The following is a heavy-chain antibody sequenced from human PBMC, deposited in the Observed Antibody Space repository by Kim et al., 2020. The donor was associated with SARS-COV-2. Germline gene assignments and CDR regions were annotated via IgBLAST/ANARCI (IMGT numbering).Heavy chain of an antibody. J-gene: IGHJ5*02. V-gene: IGHV4-61*02. D-gene: IGHD5-18*01. Sequence: SETLSLTCTVSGGSISSGSYYWSWIRQPAGKGLEWIGRIYTSGSTNYNPSLKSRVTISVDTSKNQFSLKLSSVTAADTAVYYCARDGYSYGYNWFDPWGQGTLVTVSS. CDR1: GGSISSGSYY. CDR3: ARDGYSYGYNWFDP. CDR2: IYTSGST.